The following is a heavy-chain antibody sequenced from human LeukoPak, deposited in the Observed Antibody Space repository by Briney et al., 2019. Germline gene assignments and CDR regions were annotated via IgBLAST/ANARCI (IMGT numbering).Heavy chain of an antibody. CDR1: GFTFSSYS. J-gene: IGHJ4*02. Sequence: GGSLRLSCAASGFTFSSYSMNWVRQAPGKGLEWVSSISSSSSYIYYADSVKGRFTISRDNAKNSLYLQMNGLRAEDTAVYYCAKTHSASWGLFDYWGTGTLVTVSS. V-gene: IGHV3-21*01. CDR2: ISSSSSYI. D-gene: IGHD1-26*01. CDR3: AKTHSASWGLFDY.